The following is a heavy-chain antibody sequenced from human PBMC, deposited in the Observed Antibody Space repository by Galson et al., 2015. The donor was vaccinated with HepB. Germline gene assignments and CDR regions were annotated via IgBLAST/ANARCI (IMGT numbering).Heavy chain of an antibody. CDR2: ISSSSSYT. Sequence: SLRLSCAASGFTFSDYYMSWIRQAPGKGLEWVSYISSSSSYTNYADSVKGRFTISRDNAKNSLYLQMNSLRAEDTAVYYCARDPYGGRGPYGMDVWGQGTTVTVSS. J-gene: IGHJ6*02. CDR1: GFTFSDYY. V-gene: IGHV3-11*06. D-gene: IGHD4-23*01. CDR3: ARDPYGGRGPYGMDV.